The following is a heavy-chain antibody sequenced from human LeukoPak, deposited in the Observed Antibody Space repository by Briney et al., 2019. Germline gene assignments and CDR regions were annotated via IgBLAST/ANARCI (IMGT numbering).Heavy chain of an antibody. CDR3: ARIAVAGRYYFDY. D-gene: IGHD6-19*01. CDR1: GGSISSYY. Sequence: SETLSLTCTVSGGSISSYYWSWIRQPPGKGLEWIGYIYYSGSTNYNPSLKSRVTISVDTSKNQFSLKLSSVTAADTAVYYCARIAVAGRYYFDYWGQGTLVTVSS. CDR2: IYYSGST. V-gene: IGHV4-59*01. J-gene: IGHJ4*02.